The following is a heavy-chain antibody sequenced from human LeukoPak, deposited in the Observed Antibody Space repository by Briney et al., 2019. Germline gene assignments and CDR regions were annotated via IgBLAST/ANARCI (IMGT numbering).Heavy chain of an antibody. J-gene: IGHJ6*04. Sequence: GGSLRLSCAASGFTFSSYWMSWVRQAPGKGLEWVANIKQDGSEKYYVDSVKGRFTISRDNTKNSLYLQMNSLRAEDTAVYYCAELGITMIGGVWGKGTTVTISS. CDR3: AELGITMIGGV. D-gene: IGHD3-10*02. V-gene: IGHV3-7*01. CDR2: IKQDGSEK. CDR1: GFTFSSYW.